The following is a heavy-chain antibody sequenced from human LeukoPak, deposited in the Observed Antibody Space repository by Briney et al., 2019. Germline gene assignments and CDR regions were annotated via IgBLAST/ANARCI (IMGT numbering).Heavy chain of an antibody. CDR2: INQSGST. V-gene: IGHV4-34*01. CDR1: GGSFSGFY. J-gene: IGHJ5*02. Sequence: SETLSLTCAVYGGSFSGFYWSWIRQPPGKGLEWIGEINQSGSTNYNPSLKSRLTVSAERSRNQFSLKLSSVTAADTAVYYCARHADSCSKSSCYFNWFAPWGQGILVTVSS. CDR3: ARHADSCSKSSCYFNWFAP. D-gene: IGHD2-15*01.